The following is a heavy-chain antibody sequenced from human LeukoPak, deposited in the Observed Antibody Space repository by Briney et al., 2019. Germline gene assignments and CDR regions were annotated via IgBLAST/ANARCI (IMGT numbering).Heavy chain of an antibody. D-gene: IGHD5-18*01. V-gene: IGHV3-23*01. Sequence: GGSLRLSCAASGFTFSSYAMSWVRQAPGKGLEWVSAISGSGGSTYYADSVKGRFTISRDNSKNTLYLQMNSLRAEDTAVYYCAKLLPGYSYGNDYNWFDPWGQGTLVTVSS. J-gene: IGHJ5*02. CDR3: AKLLPGYSYGNDYNWFDP. CDR2: ISGSGGST. CDR1: GFTFSSYA.